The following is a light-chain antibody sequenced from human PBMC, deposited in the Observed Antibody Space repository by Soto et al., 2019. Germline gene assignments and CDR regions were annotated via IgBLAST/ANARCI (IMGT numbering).Light chain of an antibody. CDR3: SSLAGSNNPVV. V-gene: IGLV2-8*01. CDR1: SSDVGGYNY. J-gene: IGLJ2*01. Sequence: QSALTQPPSASGSPGQSVTISCTGTSSDVGGYNYVSWYQQYPGKAPKVMIYEVSQRPSGVPDRFSGSKSGNTASLTVSGLHAEDEADYYCSSLAGSNNPVVFGGGTKLTVL. CDR2: EVS.